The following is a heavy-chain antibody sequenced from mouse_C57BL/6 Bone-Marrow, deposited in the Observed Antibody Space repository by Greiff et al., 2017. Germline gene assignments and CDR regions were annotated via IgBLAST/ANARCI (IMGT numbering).Heavy chain of an antibody. CDR2: IDPSDSYT. CDR1: GYTFTSYW. CDR3: ARDDRWYFDV. Sequence: QVQLQQPGAELVMPGASVKLSCKASGYTFTSYWMHWVKQRPGQGLEWIGEIDPSDSYTNYNQKFKGKSTLTVDKSSSTAYMQLSSLTSEDSAVYYCARDDRWYFDVWGTGATATASS. D-gene: IGHD2-12*01. V-gene: IGHV1-69*01. J-gene: IGHJ1*03.